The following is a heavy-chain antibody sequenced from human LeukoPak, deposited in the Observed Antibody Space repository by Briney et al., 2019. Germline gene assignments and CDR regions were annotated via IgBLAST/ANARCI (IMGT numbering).Heavy chain of an antibody. Sequence: PGGSLRLSCAAAGFTFSSYGMHWVRQAPGKGLEWVAGIWYDGSNKYYADSVTGRFPIPRHNSKHTLYLQLHSLRAEDTAVYYCARDHRSCRYDPPFFDYWGGGTLVTVSS. CDR3: ARDHRSCRYDPPFFDY. CDR2: IWYDGSNK. D-gene: IGHD6-13*01. CDR1: GFTFSSYG. J-gene: IGHJ4*02. V-gene: IGHV3-33*01.